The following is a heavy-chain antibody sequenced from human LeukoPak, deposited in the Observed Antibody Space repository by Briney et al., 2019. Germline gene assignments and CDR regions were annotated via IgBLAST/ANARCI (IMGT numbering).Heavy chain of an antibody. V-gene: IGHV4-30-4*08. D-gene: IGHD5-18*01. CDR2: IYYSGST. CDR1: GGSISSGDYY. Sequence: SETLSLTCTVSGGSISSGDYYWSWIRQPPGKGLEWIGYIYYSGSTYYNPSLKSRVTISVDTSKNQFSLKLSSVTAADTAVYYCARGVRDTAMVTGYFDYWGQGTRVTVSS. CDR3: ARGVRDTAMVTGYFDY. J-gene: IGHJ4*02.